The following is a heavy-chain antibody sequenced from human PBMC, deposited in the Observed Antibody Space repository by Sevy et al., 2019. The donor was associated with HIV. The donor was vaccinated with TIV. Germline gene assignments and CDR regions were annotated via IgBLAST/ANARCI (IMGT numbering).Heavy chain of an antibody. D-gene: IGHD6-13*01. CDR2: LNPSSSNT. Sequence: ASVKVSCKASGYTFSVYDINWVRQVTGQGPEWMGWLNPSSSNTGYAENFQGRVTFTMDSSTSTGYMEMRSLRSEDTAVYYCARAAAGDYDAFDRWGQGTLVTVSS. J-gene: IGHJ3*02. V-gene: IGHV1-8*03. CDR3: ARAAAGDYDAFDR. CDR1: GYTFSVYD.